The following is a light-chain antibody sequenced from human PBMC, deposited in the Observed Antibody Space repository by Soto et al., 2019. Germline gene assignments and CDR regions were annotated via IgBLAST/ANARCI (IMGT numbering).Light chain of an antibody. CDR1: QSVSSY. V-gene: IGKV3-11*01. J-gene: IGKJ5*01. CDR2: DAS. Sequence: EIGIAQTPATLPLSPKERTTLSCRASQSVSSYLAWYQHKPGQPPRLLIYDASKRATDIPARFSGSGSGTDFTLTFSSLEPEDFGVYYCQQRSGWVTFGQGRRM. CDR3: QQRSGWVT.